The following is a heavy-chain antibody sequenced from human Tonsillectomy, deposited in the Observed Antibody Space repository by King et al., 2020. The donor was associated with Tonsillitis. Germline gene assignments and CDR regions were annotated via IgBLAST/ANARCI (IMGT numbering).Heavy chain of an antibody. V-gene: IGHV4-30-2*01. Sequence: SWSWIRQPPGKGLEWIGYIYHSGSTYYNPSLNSRVTISVDRSKNQFYLKLSSVTAADTAVYYCARIHYIDWLLRSLACWFDPWGQGTLVTVSS. CDR2: IYHSGST. CDR1: S. J-gene: IGHJ5*02. D-gene: IGHD3-9*01. CDR3: ARIHYIDWLLRSLACWFDP.